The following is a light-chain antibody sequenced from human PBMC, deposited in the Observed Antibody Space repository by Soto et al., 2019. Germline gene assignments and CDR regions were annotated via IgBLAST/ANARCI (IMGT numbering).Light chain of an antibody. CDR2: EVS. J-gene: IGLJ2*01. Sequence: QSALTQPASVSGSPGQSITISCTGTSNDVGSYDYVSWYQQHPGKAPELMIYEVSNRPSGVSNRFSGSKSGNTASLTISGLQAEDEGDYYCSSYTSSSTLVFGGGTKLTVL. CDR3: SSYTSSSTLV. V-gene: IGLV2-14*01. CDR1: SNDVGSYDY.